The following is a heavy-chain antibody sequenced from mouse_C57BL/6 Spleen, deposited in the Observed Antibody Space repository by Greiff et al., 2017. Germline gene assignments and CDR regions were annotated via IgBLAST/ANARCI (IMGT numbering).Heavy chain of an antibody. J-gene: IGHJ2*01. CDR3: ARYEGDYFDY. CDR2: INPSTGGT. Sequence: EVKLMESGPGLVKPGASVKISCKASGYSFTGYYMNWVKQSPEKNLEWIGEINPSTGGTTYNQKFKAKATLTVAKSPSTAYMQLKSLTSEDSAVYYCARYEGDYFDYWGQGTTLTVSS. V-gene: IGHV1-42*01. D-gene: IGHD2-12*01. CDR1: GYSFTGYY.